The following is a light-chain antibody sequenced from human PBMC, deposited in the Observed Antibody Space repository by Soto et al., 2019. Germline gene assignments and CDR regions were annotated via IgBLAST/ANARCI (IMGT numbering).Light chain of an antibody. CDR3: SLFTRSTPYV. V-gene: IGLV2-18*01. CDR1: SSDVGSYNR. CDR2: EVS. J-gene: IGLJ1*01. Sequence: QSVLTQPPSVSGSPGQSVTISCTGTSSDVGSYNRVSWYQQPPGTAPKLMIYEVSYRPSGVPDRFSGSKSGNTASLTISGLQAEDEADYYCSLFTRSTPYVFGTGTKGTVL.